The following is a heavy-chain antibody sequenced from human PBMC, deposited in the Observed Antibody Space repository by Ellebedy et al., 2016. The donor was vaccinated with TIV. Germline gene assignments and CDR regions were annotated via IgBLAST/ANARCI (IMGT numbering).Heavy chain of an antibody. Sequence: ASVKVSCKASGYTFIAHYMHWVRQAPGQGLEWMGWINPDSGDTSFAQKFQGRVTLTSDTSRNTVYMDMSGLSSDDAALYYCARVRRGSVPDFWGQGTLVTVSS. CDR3: ARVRRGSVPDF. D-gene: IGHD5-12*01. CDR2: INPDSGDT. V-gene: IGHV1-2*02. CDR1: GYTFIAHY. J-gene: IGHJ4*02.